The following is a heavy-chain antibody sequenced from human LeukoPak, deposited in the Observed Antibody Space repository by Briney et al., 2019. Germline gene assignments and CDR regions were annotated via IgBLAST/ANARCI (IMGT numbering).Heavy chain of an antibody. D-gene: IGHD3/OR15-3a*01. Sequence: GGSLRLSCAASGFTFSSHWMIWVRQAPGKGLEWVANINQDGSEKYYVDSVKGRFTISRDNAKNSLYLQMNSLRDDDTAVYYCARDVGWTFDNWGQGTLVTVSS. J-gene: IGHJ4*02. V-gene: IGHV3-7*01. CDR1: GFTFSSHW. CDR2: INQDGSEK. CDR3: ARDVGWTFDN.